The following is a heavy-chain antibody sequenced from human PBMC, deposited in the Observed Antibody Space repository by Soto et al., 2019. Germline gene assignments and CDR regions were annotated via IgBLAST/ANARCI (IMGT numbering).Heavy chain of an antibody. V-gene: IGHV3-23*04. Sequence: EVQLVASGGGLVQPGGSLRLSCAASRFTFSSYEMNWVRQAPGKGLEWVSYISSSGSGGSTYYADSVKGRFTISRDNSKNTLYLQMNSLRAEDTAVYYCAKDPRLLWFDPWGQGTLVTVSS. CDR2: ISSSGSGGST. CDR1: RFTFSSYE. J-gene: IGHJ5*02. CDR3: AKDPRLLWFDP.